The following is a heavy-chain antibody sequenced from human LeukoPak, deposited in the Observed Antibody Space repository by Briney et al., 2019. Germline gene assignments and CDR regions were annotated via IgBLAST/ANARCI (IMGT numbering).Heavy chain of an antibody. CDR2: IRDKGYGHAT. V-gene: IGHV3-73*01. D-gene: IGHD2-8*01. J-gene: IGHJ5*02. CDR1: GFTFSDSA. CDR3: TTPNEGNWFDP. Sequence: GGSLKLSCAASGFTFSDSAIHWVRQASGKGLEWVGRIRDKGYGHATAYAASVKGRFTLSRDDSKDTAYLQMNSLKTEDTALYYCTTPNEGNWFDPWGQGTLVTVSS.